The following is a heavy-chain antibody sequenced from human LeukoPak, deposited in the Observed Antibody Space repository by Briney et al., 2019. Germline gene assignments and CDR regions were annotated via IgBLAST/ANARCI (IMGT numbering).Heavy chain of an antibody. J-gene: IGHJ4*02. Sequence: ASVKVSCKASGYTFSDYYIHWVRQAPGQGLEWMGWNNPWTNPNSGGTKFAQDFHGRVTMTRDTSIKTVFMELRGLTSDDTAVYYCARGRRSYDVLTVADYFDQWGQGTLVTVSS. CDR1: GYTFSDYY. V-gene: IGHV1-2*02. CDR3: ARGRRSYDVLTVADYFDQ. D-gene: IGHD3-9*01. CDR2: NNPWTNPNSGGT.